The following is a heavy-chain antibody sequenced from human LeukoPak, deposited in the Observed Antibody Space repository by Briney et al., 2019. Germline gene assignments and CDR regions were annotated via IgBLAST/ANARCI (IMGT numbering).Heavy chain of an antibody. Sequence: YYMSWIRQPPGKGLEWIGSIYYSGSTYYNPSLKSRVTISVDTSKNQFSLKLSSVTAADTAVYYCARIDSRSYDYWGQGTLVTVSS. CDR3: ARIDSRSYDY. D-gene: IGHD6-6*01. CDR1: YY. V-gene: IGHV4-39*01. J-gene: IGHJ4*02. CDR2: IYYSGST.